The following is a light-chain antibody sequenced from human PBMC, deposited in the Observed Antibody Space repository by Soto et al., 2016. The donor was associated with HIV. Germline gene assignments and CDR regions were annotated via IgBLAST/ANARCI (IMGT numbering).Light chain of an antibody. CDR1: QSISTW. CDR2: KAS. J-gene: IGKJ1*01. CDR3: QQFNSRGT. V-gene: IGKV1-5*03. Sequence: DIQMTQSPSTLSASVGDRVTITCRASQSISTWLAWYQQMPGKAPKLLIYKASSLESGVPSRFSGSGSGTEFTLTISSLQPDDFATYYCQQFNSRGTFGQGTKVEIK.